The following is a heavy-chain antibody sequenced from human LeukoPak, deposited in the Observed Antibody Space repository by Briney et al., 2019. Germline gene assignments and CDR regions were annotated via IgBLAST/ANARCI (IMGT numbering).Heavy chain of an antibody. Sequence: PGGSLRLSCAASGFTFSSYAMHWVRQAPGKGLEWVAVISYDGSNKYYADSVKGRFTISRDNSKNTLYLQMNSLRAEDTAVYYCARAFSSLDSSSWADFDYSGQGTLVTVSS. J-gene: IGHJ4*02. CDR2: ISYDGSNK. CDR1: GFTFSSYA. V-gene: IGHV3-30*04. CDR3: ARAFSSLDSSSWADFDY. D-gene: IGHD6-13*01.